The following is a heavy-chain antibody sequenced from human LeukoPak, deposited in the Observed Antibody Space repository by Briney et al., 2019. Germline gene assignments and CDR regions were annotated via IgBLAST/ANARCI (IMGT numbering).Heavy chain of an antibody. J-gene: IGHJ4*02. CDR2: ITPYNGNT. CDR3: AREYGGNPGLFGY. D-gene: IGHD4-23*01. CDR1: GYTFIGYS. Sequence: ASVKVSCKASGYTFIGYSISWVRQAPGHGLEWMGWITPYNGNTNYVQNFQGRVTMTTDTSTSTAYMELRSLRSDDTAVYYCAREYGGNPGLFGYWGQGTPVTVSS. V-gene: IGHV1-18*01.